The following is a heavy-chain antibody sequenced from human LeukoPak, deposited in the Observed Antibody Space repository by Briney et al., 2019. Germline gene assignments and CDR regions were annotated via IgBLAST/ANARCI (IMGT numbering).Heavy chain of an antibody. Sequence: GASVKVSCKASGYTFTGYYMHWVRQAPGQGLEWMGWINPNSGGTNYAQKFQGRVTMTRDTSISTAYMELSRLRSDDTAVYYCARGPPDIVVVPAATYYYYGMDVWGQGTTVTVSS. CDR2: INPNSGGT. D-gene: IGHD2-2*01. CDR3: ARGPPDIVVVPAATYYYYGMDV. CDR1: GYTFTGYY. V-gene: IGHV1-2*02. J-gene: IGHJ6*02.